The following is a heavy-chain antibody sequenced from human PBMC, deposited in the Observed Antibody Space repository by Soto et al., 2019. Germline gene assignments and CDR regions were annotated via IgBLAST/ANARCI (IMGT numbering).Heavy chain of an antibody. V-gene: IGHV4-61*01. CDR3: ARDSSMTYYYGMDV. CDR2: IYYSGST. CDR1: GGSVNSGSYY. Sequence: PSETLSLTCTVSGGSVNSGSYYWSWIRQSPGKGLEWIRYIYYSGSTNSNPSLKSRVTISLDTSKNQFSLKLSSVTAADTAVYYCARDSSMTYYYGMDVWGQGTTVTVSS. J-gene: IGHJ6*02.